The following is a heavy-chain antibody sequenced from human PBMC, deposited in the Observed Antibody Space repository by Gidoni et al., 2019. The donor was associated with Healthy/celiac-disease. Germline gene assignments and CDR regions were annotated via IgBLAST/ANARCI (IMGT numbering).Heavy chain of an antibody. V-gene: IGHV4-4*02. J-gene: IGHJ4*02. CDR3: ARDRNYYDSSGFDY. CDR2: HSGST. Sequence: HSGSTNYNPSLKSRVTISVDKSKNQFSLKLSSVTAADTAVYYCARDRNYYDSSGFDYWGQGTLVTVSS. D-gene: IGHD3-22*01.